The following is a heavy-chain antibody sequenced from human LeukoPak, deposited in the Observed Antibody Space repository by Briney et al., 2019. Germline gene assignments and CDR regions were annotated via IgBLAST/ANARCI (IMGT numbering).Heavy chain of an antibody. CDR3: ARDALATSLYYYGMDV. V-gene: IGHV4-31*03. D-gene: IGHD6-6*01. CDR2: IYYSGST. J-gene: IGHJ6*02. CDR1: GGSISSGGYY. Sequence: SQTLSLTCTVSGGSISSGGYYWSWIRQHPGKGLGWIGYIYYSGSTYYNPSLKSRVTISVDTSKNQFSLRLSSVTAADTAVYYCARDALATSLYYYGMDVWGQGTTVTVSS.